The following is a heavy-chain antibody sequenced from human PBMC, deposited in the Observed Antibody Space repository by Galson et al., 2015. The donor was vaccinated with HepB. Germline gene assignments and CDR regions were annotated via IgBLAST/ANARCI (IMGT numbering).Heavy chain of an antibody. J-gene: IGHJ5*02. CDR1: GYTFTSYA. V-gene: IGHV1-3*01. CDR3: ARGQRRYSYGYWWELGDWFDP. Sequence: SVKVSCKASGYTFTSYAMHWVRQAPGQRLEWMGWINAGNGNTRYSQKFQGRVTITRDTSASTAYMELSSLRSEDTAVYYCARGQRRYSYGYWWELGDWFDPWGQGTLVTVSS. D-gene: IGHD5-18*01. CDR2: INAGNGNT.